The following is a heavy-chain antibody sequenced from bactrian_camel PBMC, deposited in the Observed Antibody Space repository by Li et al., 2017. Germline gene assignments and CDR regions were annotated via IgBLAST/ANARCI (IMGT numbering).Heavy chain of an antibody. J-gene: IGHJ4*01. CDR1: GSIYGDAC. CDR3: EADPRVEAGTLIDELYDY. CDR2: IDRQGSI. D-gene: IGHD6*01. Sequence: HVQLVESGGGSVQAGGSLRLSCGASGSIYGDACVGWFRQAPGMEREGVAAIDRQGSIDYADSVKGRFTISKDNAKNALYLQMDTLQPEDTAMYYCEADPRVEAGTLIDELYDYWGQGTQVTVS. V-gene: IGHV3S53*01.